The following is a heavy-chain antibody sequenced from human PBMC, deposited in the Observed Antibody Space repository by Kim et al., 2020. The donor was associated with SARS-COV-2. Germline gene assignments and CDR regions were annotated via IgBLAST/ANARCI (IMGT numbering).Heavy chain of an antibody. CDR1: GFTFSSYG. D-gene: IGHD1-20*01. Sequence: GGSLRLSFAASGFTFSSYGMHWVRQAPGKGLEWVAVISYDGSNKYYADSVKGRFTISRDNSKNTLYLQMNSLRAEDTAVYYCAKEVSTVYYYYGMDVWGQGTTVTVSS. CDR2: ISYDGSNK. V-gene: IGHV3-30*18. J-gene: IGHJ6*02. CDR3: AKEVSTVYYYYGMDV.